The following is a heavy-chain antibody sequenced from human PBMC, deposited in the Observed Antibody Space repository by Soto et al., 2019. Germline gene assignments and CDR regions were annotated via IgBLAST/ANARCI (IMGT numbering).Heavy chain of an antibody. Sequence: QVQLVESGGGVVQPGRSLRLSCAASGFTFSRYGMHWVRQAPGKGLEWVALISFDGSNTYYADSVKGRFTISRDNSQNTLYLQMHSLRAEDTSLYYCGAGQFFSDYWGQGALVTVSS. D-gene: IGHD6-19*01. CDR2: ISFDGSNT. CDR1: GFTFSRYG. V-gene: IGHV3-30*03. CDR3: GAGQFFSDY. J-gene: IGHJ4*02.